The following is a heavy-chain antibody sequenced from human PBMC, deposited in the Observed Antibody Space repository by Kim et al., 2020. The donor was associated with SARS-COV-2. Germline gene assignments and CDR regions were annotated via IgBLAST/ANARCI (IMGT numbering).Heavy chain of an antibody. D-gene: IGHD6-19*01. CDR3: ARHQTGSIAVAGKGGDYFDY. J-gene: IGHJ4*02. CDR1: GGSISSSSYY. CDR2: IYYSGST. Sequence: SETLSLTCTVSGGSISSSSYYWGWIRQPPGKGLEWIGSIYYSGSTYYNPSLKSRVTISVDTSKNQFSLKLSSVTAADTAVYYCARHQTGSIAVAGKGGDYFDYWGQGTLVTVSS. V-gene: IGHV4-39*01.